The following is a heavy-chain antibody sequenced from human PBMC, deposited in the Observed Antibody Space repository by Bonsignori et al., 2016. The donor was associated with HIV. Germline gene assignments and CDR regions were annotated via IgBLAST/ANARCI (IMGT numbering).Heavy chain of an antibody. CDR3: ARVEGYYYYMDV. V-gene: IGHV4-4*07. J-gene: IGHJ6*03. CDR1: GGSVSSYF. CDR2: LYSSGST. Sequence: SETLSLTCTVSGGSVSSYFWSWIRQPAGKGLEWIGRLYSSGSTNYNPSLKSRVAMSVDTSKNQFSLRLTSVTAADTAVYYCARVEGYYYYMDVWGKGTTVTVSS.